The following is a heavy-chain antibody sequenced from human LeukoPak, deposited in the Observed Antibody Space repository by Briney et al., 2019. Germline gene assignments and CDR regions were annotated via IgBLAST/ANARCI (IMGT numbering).Heavy chain of an antibody. V-gene: IGHV3-73*01. Sequence: GGSLRLSCAASGFIFSDSAMPWVRQASGKGLEWVGHVRSKPNNYATAYAASVKGRFTISRDDSKNTAYLQMNSLKTEDTAVYYCSSPAHDFDFWSGYYSFWGPGILVTVSS. D-gene: IGHD3-3*01. J-gene: IGHJ4*02. CDR3: SSPAHDFDFWSGYYSF. CDR1: GFIFSDSA. CDR2: VRSKPNNYAT.